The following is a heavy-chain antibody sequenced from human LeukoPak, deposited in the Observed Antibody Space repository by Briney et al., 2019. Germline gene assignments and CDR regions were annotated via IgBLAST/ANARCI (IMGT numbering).Heavy chain of an antibody. CDR3: ARVQRITIFGAGYFDY. Sequence: SETLSLTRTVSGGSISSGNYYWSWIRQPAGRGLEWIGRIYPSGYTNYNPSLKSRVTISVDTSKNHFSLKLSSVTAADTAVYYCARVQRITIFGAGYFDYWGQGTLVTVSS. J-gene: IGHJ4*02. D-gene: IGHD3-3*01. CDR2: IYPSGYT. CDR1: GGSISSGNYY. V-gene: IGHV4-61*02.